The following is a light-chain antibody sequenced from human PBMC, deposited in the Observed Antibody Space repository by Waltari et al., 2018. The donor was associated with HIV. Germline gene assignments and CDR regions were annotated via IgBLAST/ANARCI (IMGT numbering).Light chain of an antibody. J-gene: IGLJ1*01. V-gene: IGLV2-14*01. CDR2: EVS. CDR3: SSYTSSSTLV. Sequence: QSALTQPASVSGSPGPSITISCPGTSSDGGGYNSVPWYQQHPGKAPKLMIYEVSNRPSGVSNRFSGSKSGNTASLTISGLQAEDEADYYCSSYTSSSTLVFGTGTKVTVL. CDR1: SSDGGGYNS.